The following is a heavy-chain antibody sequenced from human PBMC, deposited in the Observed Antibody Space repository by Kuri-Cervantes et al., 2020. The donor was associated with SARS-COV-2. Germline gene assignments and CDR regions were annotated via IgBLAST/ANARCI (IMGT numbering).Heavy chain of an antibody. J-gene: IGHJ4*02. CDR3: ARDSKTGYCSGGSCHPNDY. CDR2: INPSGGT. Sequence: ASVTVSCKASGYTFTGYYMHWVRQATGQGLEWMGWINPSGGTKYAQKFQGRVTMTRDTSISTAYMELSRLRSDDTAVYYCARDSKTGYCSGGSCHPNDYWGQGTLVTVSS. D-gene: IGHD2-15*01. V-gene: IGHV1-2*02. CDR1: GYTFTGYY.